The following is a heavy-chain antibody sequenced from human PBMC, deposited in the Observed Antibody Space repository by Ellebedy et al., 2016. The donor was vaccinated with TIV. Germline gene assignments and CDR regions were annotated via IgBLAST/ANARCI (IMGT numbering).Heavy chain of an antibody. Sequence: GESLKISCAASGFTFSSYAMYWVRQAQGKGLEWVSVIWYDGINKYYADSVKGRFTISRDNSKNTLFLQMNSLRVEDTAVYYCAKELKEGSSDYWGQGTLVTVSS. V-gene: IGHV3-33*06. CDR3: AKELKEGSSDY. CDR1: GFTFSSYA. D-gene: IGHD6-19*01. CDR2: IWYDGINK. J-gene: IGHJ4*02.